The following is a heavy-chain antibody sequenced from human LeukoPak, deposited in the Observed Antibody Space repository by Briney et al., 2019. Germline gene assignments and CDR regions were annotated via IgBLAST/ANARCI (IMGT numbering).Heavy chain of an antibody. Sequence: GGSLTLSCVASGFTFDDYGMFWVRQTPGKGLEWVSGISWNSGNIGYADSVKGRFTISRDNSNNTLYLEMSSVRPEDTATCYCATNRGCSTTRCNRAFDYWGQGTLVTVSS. CDR2: ISWNSGNI. CDR3: ATNRGCSTTRCNRAFDY. D-gene: IGHD2-8*01. J-gene: IGHJ4*02. CDR1: GFTFDDYG. V-gene: IGHV3-9*01.